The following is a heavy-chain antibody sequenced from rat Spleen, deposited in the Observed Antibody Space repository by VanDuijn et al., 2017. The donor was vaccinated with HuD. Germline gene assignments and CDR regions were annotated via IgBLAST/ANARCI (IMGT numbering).Heavy chain of an antibody. CDR3: ARRGNSVYWNFDF. D-gene: IGHD4-4*01. CDR2: ISSSSSYI. CDR1: GFTFRNHG. Sequence: EVQLVESGGGSVQPGRSLKLSCLASGFTFRNHGMNWIRQAPGKGLEWVASISSSSSYIYYADTVKGRFTISRENAKNTLYLQMTTLRSGDTATYYCARRGNSVYWNFDFWGPGTMVTVSS. J-gene: IGHJ1*01. V-gene: IGHV5-34*01.